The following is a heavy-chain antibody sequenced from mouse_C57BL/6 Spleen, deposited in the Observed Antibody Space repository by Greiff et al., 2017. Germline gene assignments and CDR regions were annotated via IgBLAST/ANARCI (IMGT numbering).Heavy chain of an antibody. V-gene: IGHV1-61*01. CDR1: GYTFTSYW. Sequence: VQLQQSGAELVRPGSSVKLSCKASGYTFTSYWMDWVKQRPGQGLEWIGNIYPSDSETHYNQKFKDKAPLTVDKSSSTAYMQLSSLTSEDSAVYYCAREDYGSSYEGAMDYWGQGTSVTVSS. CDR2: IYPSDSET. CDR3: AREDYGSSYEGAMDY. J-gene: IGHJ4*01. D-gene: IGHD1-1*01.